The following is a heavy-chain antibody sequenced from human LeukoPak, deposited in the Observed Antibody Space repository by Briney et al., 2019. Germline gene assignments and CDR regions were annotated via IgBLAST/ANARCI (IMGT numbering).Heavy chain of an antibody. V-gene: IGHV3-73*01. CDR1: GFTFSGSA. CDR3: TVVNYGSGSYPLGY. Sequence: GGSLRLSCAASGFTFSGSALHWVRQASGKGLEWVGRIRSTANGYATAYAASVKGRFTISRDDSKNTAYLQMDSLKTEDTAVYYCTVVNYGSGSYPLGYWGQGTLVTVSS. D-gene: IGHD3-10*01. CDR2: IRSTANGYAT. J-gene: IGHJ4*02.